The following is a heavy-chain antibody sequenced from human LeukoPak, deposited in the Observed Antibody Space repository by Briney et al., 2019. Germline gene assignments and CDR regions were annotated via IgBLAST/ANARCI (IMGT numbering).Heavy chain of an antibody. CDR2: IRWTGGST. Sequence: VRVSRVAHTCTTDDYAMHSGRKPPGHGLDWLSLIRWTGGSTYHADSVKGRFTMSRDHSKNSLYLQMNSLRAEEPALYYCAKHIKRGPGGTSGILDYWGQGTLVTVSS. J-gene: IGHJ4*02. D-gene: IGHD1-14*01. V-gene: IGHV3-43D*04. CDR1: TCTTDDYA. CDR3: AKHIKRGPGGTSGILDY.